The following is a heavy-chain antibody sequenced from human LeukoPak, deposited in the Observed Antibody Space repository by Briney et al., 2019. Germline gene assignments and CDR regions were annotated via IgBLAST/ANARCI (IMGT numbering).Heavy chain of an antibody. CDR2: ISAYNGDT. CDR1: GSTFTSYG. Sequence: ASVKVSCKASGSTFTSYGISWVRQAPGQGPEWMGWISAYNGDTNYAQRLQGRLTMTTDTTTSTAYMELRSLRSDDTAVYYCARDGIAAAGKGVFDYWGQGTLVTVSS. J-gene: IGHJ4*02. V-gene: IGHV1-18*01. CDR3: ARDGIAAAGKGVFDY. D-gene: IGHD6-13*01.